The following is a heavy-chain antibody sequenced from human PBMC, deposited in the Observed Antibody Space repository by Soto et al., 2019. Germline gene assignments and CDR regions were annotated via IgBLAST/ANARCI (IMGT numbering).Heavy chain of an antibody. CDR1: GFTFSTYA. CDR2: ISGGGDET. D-gene: IGHD3-10*01. J-gene: IGHJ4*02. V-gene: IGHV3-23*01. Sequence: EVQLLESGGDLIQPGGSLRLSCAASGFTFSTYAMSWVRQAPGKGLEWIVSISGGGDETYYTDSVKGRFTISRDNSKNTVYLPMNSLRAEDTAVYYCANDREAPIYWGQGTLVTVSS. CDR3: ANDREAPIY.